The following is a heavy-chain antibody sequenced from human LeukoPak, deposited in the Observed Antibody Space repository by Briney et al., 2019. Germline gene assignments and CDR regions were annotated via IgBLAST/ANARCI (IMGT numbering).Heavy chain of an antibody. CDR3: ALSGIWFGESYFDY. D-gene: IGHD3-10*01. J-gene: IGHJ4*02. V-gene: IGHV3-48*03. CDR1: GFTFSSYE. CDR2: ISSSGSTI. Sequence: GGSLRLSCAASGFTFSSYEMNWVRQAPGKGLEWVSYISSSGSTIYYADSVKGRFTISRDNAKNSLYLQMNSLRAEDTAVYYCALSGIWFGESYFDYWGQGTLVTVSS.